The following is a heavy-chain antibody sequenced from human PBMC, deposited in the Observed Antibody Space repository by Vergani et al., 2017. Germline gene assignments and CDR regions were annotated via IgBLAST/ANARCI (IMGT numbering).Heavy chain of an antibody. CDR3: TRHWAVVAANNWFDP. Sequence: VQLLESGGGLVQPGGSLRLSCVASGFIFSGYAMMWGRQTPGKGLEWIGSIYYSGSTYYNPSLESRVTMSVDTSKSQFSLKLSSVTAADTAVYYCTRHWAVVAANNWFDPWGQGTLVTVSS. CDR1: GFIFSGYA. J-gene: IGHJ5*02. V-gene: IGHV4-38-2*01. D-gene: IGHD2-15*01. CDR2: IYYSGST.